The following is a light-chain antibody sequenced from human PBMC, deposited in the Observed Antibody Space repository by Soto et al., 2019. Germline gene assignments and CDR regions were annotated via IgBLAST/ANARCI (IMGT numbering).Light chain of an antibody. CDR2: EVS. Sequence: QSVLTQPASVSGSPGQSITISCTGTSRDVGGYNYVSCYQQHPGKAPKLMSYEVSNRPSGVSNCFSSSKSGNTASLTISGLQAEDEADYYCSSYTSSSTRDVFGAGTKVTVL. CDR1: SRDVGGYNY. CDR3: SSYTSSSTRDV. V-gene: IGLV2-14*01. J-gene: IGLJ1*01.